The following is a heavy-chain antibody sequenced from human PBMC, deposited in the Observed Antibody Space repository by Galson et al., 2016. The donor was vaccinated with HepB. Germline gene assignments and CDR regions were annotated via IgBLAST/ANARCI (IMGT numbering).Heavy chain of an antibody. V-gene: IGHV5-51*01. CDR3: ARLISLGSGPLYF. J-gene: IGHJ4*02. CDR1: GYDFNTYW. D-gene: IGHD7-27*01. CDR2: IYPDDSDA. Sequence: QSGAEVKKPGESLKISCKGSGYDFNTYWIGWVRQMPGKGLEYMGIIYPDDSDARYSPSFRSQVTMSVDKSLNTAYLQWGSLKAADSGIDYCARLISLGSGPLYFWGQGTVLSVSS.